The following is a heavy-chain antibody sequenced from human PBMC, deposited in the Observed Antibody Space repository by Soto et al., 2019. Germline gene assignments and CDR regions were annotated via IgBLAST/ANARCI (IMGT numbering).Heavy chain of an antibody. CDR1: GFTVTRNY. D-gene: IGHD3-10*01. Sequence: QLVESGGGLIQPGGSLRLSCAASGFTVTRNYMTWVRLAPGKGLECVSTIHTGGKTYYTDSVKGRFTVSRDESKNTLFLQMSTLRVEDTGVYYSATGGSKRVRGAIVEVFHLEFWGRGTVVTVSS. CDR2: IHTGGKT. V-gene: IGHV3-53*02. CDR3: ATGGSKRVRGAIVEVFHLEF. J-gene: IGHJ4*02.